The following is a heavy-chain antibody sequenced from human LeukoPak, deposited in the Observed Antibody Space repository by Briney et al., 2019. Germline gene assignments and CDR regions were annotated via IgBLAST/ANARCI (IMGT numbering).Heavy chain of an antibody. J-gene: IGHJ4*02. Sequence: GGSLRLSCAASGFTFSLHAMAGVRQAPGKGLEWVSGISGSGGSTYYIDSVKGRFTISRDSSKSTLYLQMNSLRAEDTAVYYCAKDHDSKNAYRGYDYDCWGQGTLVTVSS. CDR2: ISGSGGST. D-gene: IGHD5-12*01. V-gene: IGHV3-23*01. CDR3: AKDHDSKNAYRGYDYDC. CDR1: GFTFSLHA.